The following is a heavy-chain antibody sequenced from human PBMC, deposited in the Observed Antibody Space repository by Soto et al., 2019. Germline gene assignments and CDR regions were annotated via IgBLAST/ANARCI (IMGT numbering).Heavy chain of an antibody. CDR3: ARDLRYFDAGPRGYYYYYDMDV. CDR1: GYTFTIYY. J-gene: IGHJ6*01. CDR2: INPSGGST. Sequence: ASVKVSCKASGYTFTIYYLHWVRQAPGQALEWMGIINPSGGSTSYAQKFQGRVTMTRDTSTSTVYMELSSLRSEDTAVYYCARDLRYFDAGPRGYYYYYDMDVWGQGTTVTV. V-gene: IGHV1-46*01. D-gene: IGHD3-9*01.